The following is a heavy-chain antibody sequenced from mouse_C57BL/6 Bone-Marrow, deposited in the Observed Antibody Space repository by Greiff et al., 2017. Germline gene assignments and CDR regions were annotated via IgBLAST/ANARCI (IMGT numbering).Heavy chain of an antibody. D-gene: IGHD2-3*01. J-gene: IGHJ3*01. CDR1: GYTFTSYW. CDR3: ARRIDDGYYWFAY. CDR2: IYPGSGST. V-gene: IGHV1-55*01. Sequence: QVQLQQSGAELVKPGASVKMSCKASGYTFTSYWITWVKQRPGQGLEWIGDIYPGSGSTNYNEKFKSKATLTVDTSSSTAYMQLSSLTSEDSAVYYCARRIDDGYYWFAYWGQGTLVTVSA.